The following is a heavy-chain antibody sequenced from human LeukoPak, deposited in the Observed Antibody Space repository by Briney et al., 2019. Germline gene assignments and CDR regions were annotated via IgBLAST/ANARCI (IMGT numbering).Heavy chain of an antibody. CDR3: ARVGPITMVRGVIITNWFDP. CDR2: IIPIFGTA. CDR1: GGTFSSYA. Sequence: SVKVSCKASGGTFSSYAISWVRQAPGQGLEWMGGIIPIFGTANYAQKFQGRVTITADKSTSTAYMELSSLRSEDTAVYYCARVGPITMVRGVIITNWFDPWGQGTLVTVSS. V-gene: IGHV1-69*06. D-gene: IGHD3-10*01. J-gene: IGHJ5*02.